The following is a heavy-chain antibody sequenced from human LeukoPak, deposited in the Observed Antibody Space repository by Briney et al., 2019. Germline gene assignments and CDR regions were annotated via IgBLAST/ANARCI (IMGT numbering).Heavy chain of an antibody. V-gene: IGHV1-18*01. Sequence: APVKVSCKASGYTFTSYGISWVRQAPGQGLEWMGWISTYSGDTNFAQKLQGRVTMTTDTSTSTAYMELRSLRSDDTAVYYCARDSGGSNFDYWGQGTLVTVSS. J-gene: IGHJ4*02. CDR3: ARDSGGSNFDY. CDR2: ISTYSGDT. D-gene: IGHD1-26*01. CDR1: GYTFTSYG.